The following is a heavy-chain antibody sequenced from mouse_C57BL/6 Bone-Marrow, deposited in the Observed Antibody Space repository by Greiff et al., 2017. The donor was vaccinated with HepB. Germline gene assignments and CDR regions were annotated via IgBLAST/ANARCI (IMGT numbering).Heavy chain of an antibody. J-gene: IGHJ1*03. D-gene: IGHD1-1*01. CDR2: IHPSDSDT. V-gene: IGHV1-74*01. CDR1: VYTFTSYW. CDR3: AMATVVATRYFDV. Sequence: VQLQQPGAELVKPGASVKVSCKASVYTFTSYWMHWVKQRPGQGLEWIGRIHPSDSDTNYNQKFKGKATLTVDKSSSTAYMQLSSLTSEDSAVYYCAMATVVATRYFDVWGTGTTVTVSS.